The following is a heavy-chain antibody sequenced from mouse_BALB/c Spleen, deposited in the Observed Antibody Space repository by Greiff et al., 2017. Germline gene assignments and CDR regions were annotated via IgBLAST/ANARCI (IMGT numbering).Heavy chain of an antibody. J-gene: IGHJ1*01. V-gene: IGHV5-6-3*01. Sequence: EVQRVESGGGLVQPGGSLKLSCAASGFTFSSYGMSWVRQTPDKRLELVATINSNGGSTYYPDSVKGRFTISRDNAKNTLYLQMSSLKSEDTAMYYCARGDYGYDWYFDVWGAGTTVTVSS. D-gene: IGHD2-2*01. CDR2: INSNGGST. CDR1: GFTFSSYG. CDR3: ARGDYGYDWYFDV.